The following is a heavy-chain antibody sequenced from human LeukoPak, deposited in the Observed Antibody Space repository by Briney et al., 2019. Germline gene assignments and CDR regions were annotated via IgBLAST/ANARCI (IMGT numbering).Heavy chain of an antibody. V-gene: IGHV3-7*03. CDR3: ARVAPEWLLDN. CDR2: IKQDGSEK. Sequence: GGSLRLSCAASGFTLGNYWMSWVRQAPGKGLEWVANIKQDGSEKYYVDSVKGRFTISRDNAKNSLYLQMNSLRAEDTAVYYCARVAPEWLLDNWGQGTLVTVSS. CDR1: GFTLGNYW. D-gene: IGHD3-3*01. J-gene: IGHJ4*02.